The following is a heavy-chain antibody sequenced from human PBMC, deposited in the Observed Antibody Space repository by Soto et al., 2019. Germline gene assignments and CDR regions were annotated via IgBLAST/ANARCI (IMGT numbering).Heavy chain of an antibody. CDR2: IYYSGST. D-gene: IGHD3-22*01. CDR1: GGSISSGGYY. J-gene: IGHJ4*02. Sequence: PSETLSLTCTVSGGSISSGGYYWGWIRQHPGKGLEWIGYIYYSGSTYYNPSLKSRVTISVDTSKNQFSLKLSSVTAADTAVYYCARESFYDSGGFHGFDYWGQGTLVTVSS. V-gene: IGHV4-31*03. CDR3: ARESFYDSGGFHGFDY.